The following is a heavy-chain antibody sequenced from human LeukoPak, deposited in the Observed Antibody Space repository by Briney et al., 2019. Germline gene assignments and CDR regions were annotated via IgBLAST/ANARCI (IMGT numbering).Heavy chain of an antibody. D-gene: IGHD1-26*01. Sequence: GGSLRLSCAASGFTFSSYWMHWVRQAPGKGLVCVSRINSDGSSTSYADSVKGRFTISRDSAKNTLYLQMNSLRAEDTAVYYCVRDGPWERVDFDYWGQGTLVTVSS. J-gene: IGHJ4*02. CDR3: VRDGPWERVDFDY. V-gene: IGHV3-74*01. CDR2: INSDGSST. CDR1: GFTFSSYW.